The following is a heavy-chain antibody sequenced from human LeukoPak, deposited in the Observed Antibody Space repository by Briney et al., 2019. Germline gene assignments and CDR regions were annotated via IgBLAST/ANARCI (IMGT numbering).Heavy chain of an antibody. D-gene: IGHD3-10*01. CDR2: IRSDGSNK. Sequence: GGSLRLSCAASGFTLGSYGMHWVRQAPGKGLEWVAFIRSDGSNKYYADSVKGRFTISRDNSKNTLYLQMNSLRAEDTAVYYCARDPTMVRGVIRRFDYWGQGTLVTVSS. CDR1: GFTLGSYG. V-gene: IGHV3-30*02. CDR3: ARDPTMVRGVIRRFDY. J-gene: IGHJ4*02.